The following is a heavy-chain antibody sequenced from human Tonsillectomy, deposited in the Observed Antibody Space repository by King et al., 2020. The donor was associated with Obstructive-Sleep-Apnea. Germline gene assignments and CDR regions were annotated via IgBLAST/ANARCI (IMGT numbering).Heavy chain of an antibody. CDR2: ISYDGSQK. CDR1: GFSFNNYA. D-gene: IGHD4-17*01. J-gene: IGHJ4*02. Sequence: VQLVESGGGVVQPGRSLRLSCAASGFSFNNYAIHWIRQAPGKGLEWVAVISYDGSQKYYADSVKGRFSISRDSSKKTVFLQMNSLRGEDTAVYYCAREHDDDYGDKWGQGTLVTVSA. V-gene: IGHV3-30*04. CDR3: AREHDDDYGDK.